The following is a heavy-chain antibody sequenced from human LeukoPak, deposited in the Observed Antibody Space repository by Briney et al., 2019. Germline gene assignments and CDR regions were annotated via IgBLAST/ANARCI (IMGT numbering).Heavy chain of an antibody. D-gene: IGHD3-22*01. CDR3: ARKGYYASSGYLGYFQH. V-gene: IGHV3-21*01. Sequence: GGSLTLSCPATGFIFNTYSMHWVRQPPAKGLEWVSYISSVSTYIYYADSVKGRFTIYRDNGKTSLYLQMNSLRAEYTAVYYCARKGYYASSGYLGYFQHWGQGTLVTVSS. CDR1: GFIFNTYS. CDR2: ISSVSTYI. J-gene: IGHJ1*01.